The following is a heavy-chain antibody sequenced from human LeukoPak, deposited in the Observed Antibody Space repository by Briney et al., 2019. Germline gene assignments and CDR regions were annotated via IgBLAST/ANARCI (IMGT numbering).Heavy chain of an antibody. J-gene: IGHJ4*02. V-gene: IGHV3-23*01. Sequence: GSLILSCAASGFIFNNYGLVWVRQAPGKGLEWVSAISNDGGGTTYADFVKGRFSVYRDNSKNTLFLQMNSLRAEDTALYYCAKGSSGYFFDLWGQGTLVTVSS. CDR2: ISNDGGGT. D-gene: IGHD3-22*01. CDR1: GFIFNNYG. CDR3: AKGSSGYFFDL.